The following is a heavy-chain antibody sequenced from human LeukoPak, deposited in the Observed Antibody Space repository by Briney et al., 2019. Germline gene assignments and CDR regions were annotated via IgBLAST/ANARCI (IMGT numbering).Heavy chain of an antibody. D-gene: IGHD2-2*01. V-gene: IGHV3-30*02. CDR2: IRYDGTDT. CDR1: GFAFSNYG. CDR3: AKSPYRGGSSWTEFDY. Sequence: GGSLRLSCAASGFAFSNYGIHWVRQAPGKGLEWVAFIRYDGTDTYYADSVKGRFTISRDSSRKTVYLQVNSLRDDDTAVYYCAKSPYRGGSSWTEFDYWGQGTLVTVSS. J-gene: IGHJ4*02.